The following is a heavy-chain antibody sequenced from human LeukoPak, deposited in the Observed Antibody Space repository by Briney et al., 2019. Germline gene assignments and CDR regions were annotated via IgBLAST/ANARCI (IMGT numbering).Heavy chain of an antibody. CDR3: ARDSVGALPD. V-gene: IGHV1-8*01. CDR2: MNPNSGNT. J-gene: IGHJ3*01. CDR1: GYTFTSYD. D-gene: IGHD1-26*01. Sequence: GASVKVSCKASGYTFTSYDLNWVRQASGQGLEWMGWMNPNSGNTGYAQNLQGRVTMTRNTSISTAYMELSSLRSDDTAVYYCARDSVGALPDWGQGTMVTVSS.